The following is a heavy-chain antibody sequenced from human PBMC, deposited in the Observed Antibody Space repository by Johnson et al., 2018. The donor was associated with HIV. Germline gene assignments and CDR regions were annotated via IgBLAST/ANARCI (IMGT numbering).Heavy chain of an antibody. D-gene: IGHD2-21*02. CDR2: ISTHGGST. Sequence: VQLVESGGGVVRPGGSLRLSCAASGFPFSSFAMPWVRQAPGKGLENVSSISTHGGSTHYAHSVKGRFPISRDNPKNTLSLQMNSLRAEDTAVYYCAKDLVVVTARGAFDIWGQGTMVTVSS. CDR3: AKDLVVVTARGAFDI. V-gene: IGHV3-64*01. CDR1: GFPFSSFA. J-gene: IGHJ3*02.